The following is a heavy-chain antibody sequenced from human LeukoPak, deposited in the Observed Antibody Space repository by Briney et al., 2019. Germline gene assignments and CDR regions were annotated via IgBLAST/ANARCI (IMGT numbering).Heavy chain of an antibody. Sequence: GGSLRLSCAASGFTFSSYWMSWVRQAPGKGLEWVANIKQDGSEKYYVDSVKGRFTISRDNAKNSLYLQMNSLRAEDTAVYYCARSEMGYYNYYMDVWGKGTTVTISS. J-gene: IGHJ6*03. V-gene: IGHV3-7*01. CDR1: GFTFSSYW. CDR3: ARSEMGYYNYYMDV. CDR2: IKQDGSEK. D-gene: IGHD5-24*01.